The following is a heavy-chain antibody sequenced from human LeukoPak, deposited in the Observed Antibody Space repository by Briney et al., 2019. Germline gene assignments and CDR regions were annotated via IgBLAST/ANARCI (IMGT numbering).Heavy chain of an antibody. CDR3: ASGLNVVVPAANSNWFDP. J-gene: IGHJ5*02. CDR2: INHSGST. Sequence: NASETLSLTCAVYGGSFSGYYWSWIRQPPGKGLEWIGEINHSGSTNYNPSLKSRVTISVDTSKNQFSLKLSSVTAADTAVHYCASGLNVVVPAANSNWFDPWGQGILVTVSS. D-gene: IGHD2-2*01. CDR1: GGSFSGYY. V-gene: IGHV4-34*01.